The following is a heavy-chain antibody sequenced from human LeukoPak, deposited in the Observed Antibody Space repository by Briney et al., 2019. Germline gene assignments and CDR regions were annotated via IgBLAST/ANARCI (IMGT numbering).Heavy chain of an antibody. Sequence: PSETLSLTCTVSGGSISSYYWSWIRQPPGKGLEWIGYIYYSGSTNYNPSLKSRVTISADTSKNQFSLKLSSVTAADTAVYYCARDRAAGIGTFVYWGQGTLVTVSS. V-gene: IGHV4-59*01. CDR3: ARDRAAGIGTFVY. CDR2: IYYSGST. CDR1: GGSISSYY. J-gene: IGHJ4*02. D-gene: IGHD6-13*01.